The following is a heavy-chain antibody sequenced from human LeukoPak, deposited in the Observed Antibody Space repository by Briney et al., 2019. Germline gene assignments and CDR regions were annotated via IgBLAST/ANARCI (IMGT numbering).Heavy chain of an antibody. Sequence: GVSLRLYCAASGFTVRSYAMSWVRQARGKGLEWVSAISGSGGSTYYADSVKGRFTISRDNSKNTLYLQMNSLRAEDTAVYYCAKDSEMYYDILTGYSSWGQGTLVTVSS. D-gene: IGHD3-9*01. CDR2: ISGSGGST. J-gene: IGHJ5*02. CDR1: GFTVRSYA. V-gene: IGHV3-23*01. CDR3: AKDSEMYYDILTGYSS.